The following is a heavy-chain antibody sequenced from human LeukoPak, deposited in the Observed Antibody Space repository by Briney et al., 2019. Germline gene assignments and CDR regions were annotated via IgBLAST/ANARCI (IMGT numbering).Heavy chain of an antibody. CDR2: ISSSGSTI. D-gene: IGHD3-3*01. J-gene: IGHJ6*03. CDR3: ARGIITICGVVHDPWYYMDV. CDR1: GFTFSSYE. Sequence: GESLKISCAASGFTFSSYEMNWVRQAPGKGLEWVSYISSSGSTIYYADSVKGRFTISRDNAKNSLYLQMNSLRAEDTAVYYCARGIITICGVVHDPWYYMDVWGKGTTVTVSS. V-gene: IGHV3-48*03.